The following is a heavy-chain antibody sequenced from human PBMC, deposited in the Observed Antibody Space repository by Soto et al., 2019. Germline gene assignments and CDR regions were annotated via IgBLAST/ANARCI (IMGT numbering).Heavy chain of an antibody. CDR2: ISSSSSTI. CDR3: ARDGSSSWYGEFDY. J-gene: IGHJ4*02. D-gene: IGHD6-13*01. V-gene: IGHV3-48*01. Sequence: EVQLVESGGGLVQPGGSLRLSCAASGFTFSSYSMNWVRQAPGKGLEWVSYISSSSSTIYYADSVKGRFTISRDNAKNSLHLQMNSLRAEDTAVYYCARDGSSSWYGEFDYWGQGTLVTVSS. CDR1: GFTFSSYS.